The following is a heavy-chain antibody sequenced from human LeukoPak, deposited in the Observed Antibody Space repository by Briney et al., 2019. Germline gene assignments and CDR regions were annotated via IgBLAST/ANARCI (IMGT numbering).Heavy chain of an antibody. Sequence: QTLSLTCAISGDSVSSNSAAWNWIRQSPSRGLEWLGRTFYRSKWSNNYAVSVKSRITINPDTSKNQFSLQLDSVTPEDTAMYYCARDATGDLEFDYWGQGTLVTVSS. V-gene: IGHV6-1*01. D-gene: IGHD7-27*01. CDR3: ARDATGDLEFDY. CDR2: TFYRSKWSN. CDR1: GDSVSSNSAA. J-gene: IGHJ4*02.